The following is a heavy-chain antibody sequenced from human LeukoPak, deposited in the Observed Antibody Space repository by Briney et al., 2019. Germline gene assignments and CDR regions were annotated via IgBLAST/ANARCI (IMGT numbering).Heavy chain of an antibody. CDR3: ARAPNYGGNSYFDY. Sequence: ASETLSLTCAVPGGSISSGDYYWSWIRQPPGKGLEWVGYIYYSGSTYYNPSLKSRVTISVDTSKNQFSLKLSSVTAADTAVYYCARAPNYGGNSYFDYWGQGTLVTVSS. CDR1: GGSISSGDYY. V-gene: IGHV4-30-4*01. D-gene: IGHD4-23*01. J-gene: IGHJ4*02. CDR2: IYYSGST.